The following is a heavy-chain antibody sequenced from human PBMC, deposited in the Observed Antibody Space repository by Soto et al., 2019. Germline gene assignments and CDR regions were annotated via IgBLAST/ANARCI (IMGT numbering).Heavy chain of an antibody. CDR1: GFTFSAYA. J-gene: IGHJ4*02. CDR3: ARPGYYDYTWGTYLDY. Sequence: EVQLLESGGALAQPGGSLRLSCTASGFTFSAYAMTWVRQAPGKGLEWVSALSGSGGDTYYADSVKGRFTISRDNFKNTLFLHMNSLIAEDTAVYYCARPGYYDYTWGTYLDYWGQGTMVTVSS. CDR2: LSGSGGDT. V-gene: IGHV3-23*01. D-gene: IGHD3-16*02.